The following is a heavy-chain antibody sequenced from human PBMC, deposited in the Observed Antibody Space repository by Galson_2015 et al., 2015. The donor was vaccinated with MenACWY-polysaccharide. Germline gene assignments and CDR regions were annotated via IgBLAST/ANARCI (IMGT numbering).Heavy chain of an antibody. CDR2: ISGSSSYI. Sequence: SLRLSCAASGFSFGSYSMNWVRQAPGKGLEWVSSISGSSSYIYYADSVTGRFTISRDNAKNSMYLQMNSLRAEDAAVYYCANSISGGKLDYWGQGSLVTVSS. V-gene: IGHV3-21*01. J-gene: IGHJ4*02. D-gene: IGHD4-23*01. CDR3: ANSISGGKLDY. CDR1: GFSFGSYS.